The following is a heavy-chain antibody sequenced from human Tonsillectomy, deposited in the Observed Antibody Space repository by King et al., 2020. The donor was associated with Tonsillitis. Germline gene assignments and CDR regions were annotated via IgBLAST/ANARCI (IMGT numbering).Heavy chain of an antibody. CDR2: IIPIFGPA. CDR1: GGTFSSYG. J-gene: IGHJ6*02. V-gene: IGHV1-69*12. Sequence: VQLVQSGAEVKKPGSSVKVSCKASGGTFSSYGVSWVRQAPGQGLECMGGIIPIFGPANYAQRFQGRVTITADESTSTAYMELSSLRSEDTALYYCASSLLPYGLDAWGQGTTVTVSS. CDR3: ASSLLPYGLDA.